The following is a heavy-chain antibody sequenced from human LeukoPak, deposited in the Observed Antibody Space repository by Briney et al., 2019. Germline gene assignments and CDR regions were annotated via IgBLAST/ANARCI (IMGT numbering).Heavy chain of an antibody. D-gene: IGHD5-12*01. V-gene: IGHV1-18*01. J-gene: IGHJ4*02. CDR1: GYTFTSYG. Sequence: PWASVKVSCKASGYTFTSYGIIGVRQAPGQGLEWMGWISGYNGNTKDPQKLQGKDPMTTDTCTSTAYMELRSLRCDDTAVYYCTRGGAFGHGYRSYDWEDQSRYYADYWRKGHRVSV. CDR3: TRGGAFGHGYRSYDWEDQSRYYADY. CDR2: ISGYNGNT.